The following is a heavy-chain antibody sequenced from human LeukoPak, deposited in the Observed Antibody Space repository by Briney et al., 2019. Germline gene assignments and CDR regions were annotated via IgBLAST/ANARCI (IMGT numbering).Heavy chain of an antibody. Sequence: GGSLRLSCAAFGFTFRNYVIHWVRQAPGKGLEWVAVTSSDLNVKLYADSVKGRFTISRDNSRSTLYLQMNSLRPEDTAIYYCAREGYYGSGSPPSLYFDYWGQGTLVTVSS. CDR1: GFTFRNYV. CDR3: AREGYYGSGSPPSLYFDY. J-gene: IGHJ4*02. D-gene: IGHD3-10*01. V-gene: IGHV3-30-3*01. CDR2: TSSDLNVK.